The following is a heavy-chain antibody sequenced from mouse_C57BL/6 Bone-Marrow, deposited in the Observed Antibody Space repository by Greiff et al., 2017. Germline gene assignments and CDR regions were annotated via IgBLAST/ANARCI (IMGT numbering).Heavy chain of an antibody. Sequence: QVQLKQSGAELARPGASVKLSCTASGYTFTSYGISWVKQRTGQGLEWIGEIYPRSGNPYYNEKFKGKATLTSAKSSSTAYIEVRSLTSEDSAVYVCARHYYGSSYYFDYWGQGTTLTVSS. CDR1: GYTFTSYG. CDR3: ARHYYGSSYYFDY. CDR2: IYPRSGNP. D-gene: IGHD1-1*01. V-gene: IGHV1-81*01. J-gene: IGHJ2*01.